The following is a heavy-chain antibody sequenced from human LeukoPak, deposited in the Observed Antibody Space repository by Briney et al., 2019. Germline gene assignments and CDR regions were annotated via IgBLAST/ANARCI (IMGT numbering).Heavy chain of an antibody. CDR3: AKDSRWGPDGDYMDV. Sequence: GESLRLSCAASGFTFSSYGMHWVRQAPGKGLEWVAVIWYGGSNKYYADSVKGRFTISRDNSKNTLYLQMNSLRAEDTAVYYCAKDSRWGPDGDYMDVWGKGTTVTVSS. V-gene: IGHV3-30*02. J-gene: IGHJ6*03. CDR2: IWYGGSNK. CDR1: GFTFSSYG. D-gene: IGHD3-16*01.